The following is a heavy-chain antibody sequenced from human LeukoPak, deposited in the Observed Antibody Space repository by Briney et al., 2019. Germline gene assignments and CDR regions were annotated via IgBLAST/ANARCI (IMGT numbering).Heavy chain of an antibody. D-gene: IGHD3-10*01. CDR2: INDSGTT. V-gene: IGHV4-34*01. Sequence: SETLSLTCGVYGVSLSGYYWTWIRQPPGKGLEWIGEINDSGTTNYNPSLKSRVTISIDTSKKQISLKLSSVTAADTAVYYCARRLGRYWGNYYYYYYMDVWGKGTTVTISS. CDR1: GVSLSGYY. CDR3: ARRLGRYWGNYYYYYYMDV. J-gene: IGHJ6*03.